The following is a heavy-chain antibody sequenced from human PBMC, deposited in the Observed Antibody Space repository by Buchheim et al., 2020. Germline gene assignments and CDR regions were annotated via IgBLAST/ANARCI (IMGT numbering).Heavy chain of an antibody. CDR2: ISSSSSYT. V-gene: IGHV3-11*05. D-gene: IGHD3-10*01. J-gene: IGHJ4*02. CDR3: ALAPLYYGSGSYYTGDY. CDR1: GFTFSDYY. Sequence: QVQLVESGGGLVKPGGSLRLSCAASGFTFSDYYMSWIRQAPGKGLEWVSYISSSSSYTNYADSVKGRFTISRDNAKNSLYLQMNSLRAEDTAVYYCALAPLYYGSGSYYTGDYWCQGTL.